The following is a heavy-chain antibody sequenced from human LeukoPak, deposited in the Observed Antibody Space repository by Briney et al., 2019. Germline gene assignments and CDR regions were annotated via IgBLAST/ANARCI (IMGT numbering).Heavy chain of an antibody. CDR1: GFTFSSYW. V-gene: IGHV3-74*01. CDR2: INTDGSST. CDR3: AKDLSSIAPRGYFDY. D-gene: IGHD6-6*01. J-gene: IGHJ4*02. Sequence: GGSLRLSCAASGFTFSSYWMHWVHQAPGKGLVWVSRINTDGSSTSYADSVKGRFTISRDNAKNTLYLQMNSLRAEDTAVYYCAKDLSSIAPRGYFDYWGQGTLVTVSS.